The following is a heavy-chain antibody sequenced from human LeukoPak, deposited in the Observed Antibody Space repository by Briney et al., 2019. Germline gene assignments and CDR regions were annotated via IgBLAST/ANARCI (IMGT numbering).Heavy chain of an antibody. D-gene: IGHD3-10*02. CDR1: GYTFTSYD. V-gene: IGHV1-8*01. CDR2: MNPSSGNT. J-gene: IGHJ6*02. CDR3: ARGPVEAVFGVSTED. Sequence: ASVTASCKASGYTFTSYDINWVRQATGQGLEWMGWMNPSSGNTGYAQKFQGRVSMTRDTSISTAYMELSSLRSEDTAVYYCARGPVEAVFGVSTEDWGQGTTVTVSS.